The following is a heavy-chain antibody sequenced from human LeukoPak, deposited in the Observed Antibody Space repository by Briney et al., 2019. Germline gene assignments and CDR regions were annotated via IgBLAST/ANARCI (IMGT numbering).Heavy chain of an antibody. CDR2: IIPIFGTA. D-gene: IGHD3-22*01. J-gene: IGHJ4*02. Sequence: GASVKVSCKASGGTFSSYAISWVRQAPGQGLEWMGRIIPIFGTANYAQKFQGRVTITTDESTSTAYIELSSLSSEDTAVYYCASGYYYDSSGYCDYWGQGTLVTVSS. V-gene: IGHV1-69*05. CDR1: GGTFSSYA. CDR3: ASGYYYDSSGYCDY.